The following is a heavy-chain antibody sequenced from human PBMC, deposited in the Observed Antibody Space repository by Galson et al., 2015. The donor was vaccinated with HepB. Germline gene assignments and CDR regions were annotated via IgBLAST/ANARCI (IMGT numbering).Heavy chain of an antibody. Sequence: PALVKPPQTLTLTCTFSGFSLSTSGVGVGWIRQPPGKALEWLALIYWDDDKRYSPSLKSRLTITKDTSKNQVVLTMTNMDPVDTATYYCARLYYDSSGYEYWGQGTLVTVSS. V-gene: IGHV2-5*02. D-gene: IGHD3-22*01. J-gene: IGHJ4*02. CDR3: ARLYYDSSGYEY. CDR2: IYWDDDK. CDR1: GFSLSTSGVG.